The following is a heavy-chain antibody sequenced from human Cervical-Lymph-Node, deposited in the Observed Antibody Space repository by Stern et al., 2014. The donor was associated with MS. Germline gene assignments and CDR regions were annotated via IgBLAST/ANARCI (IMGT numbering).Heavy chain of an antibody. CDR2: IYPYDSDP. V-gene: IGHV5-51*01. J-gene: IGHJ4*02. Sequence: VQLVESGAEVKKPGESLKISCKLSGYSFTIYYIAWVRQMPGKGLDLMGVIYPYDSDPTYSPSFQGQVTISADKSITTASLQWSSLRASDTAMYYCARHVQGFDYWGQGTLVTVSS. CDR3: ARHVQGFDY. CDR1: GYSFTIYY.